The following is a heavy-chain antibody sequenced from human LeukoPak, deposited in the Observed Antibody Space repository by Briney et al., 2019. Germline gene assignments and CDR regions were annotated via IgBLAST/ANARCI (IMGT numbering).Heavy chain of an antibody. Sequence: GGSLRLSCVGSGFIFNDYSMNWVRQAPGKGPEWVSYINSRSSTIYYADSVKGRFTISRDNAKNSLYLQMNSLRAEDTALYYCAKEHSGSLTPWGYYGMDVWGQGTTVTVSS. D-gene: IGHD1-26*01. CDR3: AKEHSGSLTPWGYYGMDV. J-gene: IGHJ6*02. V-gene: IGHV3-48*04. CDR2: INSRSSTI. CDR1: GFIFNDYS.